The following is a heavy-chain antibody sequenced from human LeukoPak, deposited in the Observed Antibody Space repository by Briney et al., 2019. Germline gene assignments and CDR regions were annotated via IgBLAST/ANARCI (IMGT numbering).Heavy chain of an antibody. CDR2: SIPIFGTA. CDR3: ARERRESITIFGVVNHPFDY. D-gene: IGHD3-3*01. J-gene: IGHJ4*02. CDR1: GGTFSSYA. V-gene: IGHV1-69*13. Sequence: SVKVSCKASGGTFSSYAISWERQAPGQGLEWMGGSIPIFGTANYAQKFQGRVTITADESTSTAYMELSSLRSEDTAVYYCARERRESITIFGVVNHPFDYWGQGTLVTVSS.